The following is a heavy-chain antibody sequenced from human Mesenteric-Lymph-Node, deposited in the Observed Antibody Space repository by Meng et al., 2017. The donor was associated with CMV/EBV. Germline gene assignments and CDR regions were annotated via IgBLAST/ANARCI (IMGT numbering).Heavy chain of an antibody. D-gene: IGHD5-18*01. Sequence: SVKVSCKASGCTFSSYAISWVRQAPGQGLEWMGGIIPIFGTANYAQKFQGRVTITTDESTSTAYMELSSLRSEDTAVYYCARVRTSDTAMIKNSEYYYYGMDVWGQGTTVTVSS. CDR3: ARVRTSDTAMIKNSEYYYYGMDV. J-gene: IGHJ6*02. V-gene: IGHV1-69*05. CDR1: GCTFSSYA. CDR2: IIPIFGTA.